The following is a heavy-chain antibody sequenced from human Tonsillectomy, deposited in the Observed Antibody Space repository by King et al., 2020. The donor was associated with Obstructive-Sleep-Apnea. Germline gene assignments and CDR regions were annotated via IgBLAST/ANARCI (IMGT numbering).Heavy chain of an antibody. CDR3: AKKGGRGYSPPGDFDY. D-gene: IGHD5-18*01. V-gene: IGHV3-23*04. CDR2: ISGSGGST. J-gene: IGHJ4*02. CDR1: GFTFSSYA. Sequence: VQLVESGGGLVQPGGSLRLSCAASGFTFSSYAMSWVRQAPGKGLEWVSSISGSGGSTFYADSVKGRFTISRDNSKNTLYLQMNSLRAEETAVYYCAKKGGRGYSPPGDFDYWGQGTLVTVSS.